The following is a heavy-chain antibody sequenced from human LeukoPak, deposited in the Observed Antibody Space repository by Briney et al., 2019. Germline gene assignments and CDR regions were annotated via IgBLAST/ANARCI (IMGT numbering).Heavy chain of an antibody. CDR2: INTNTGNP. CDR3: ARLYSTLDY. D-gene: IGHD6-13*01. J-gene: IGHJ4*02. CDR1: GYTFTNYG. Sequence: GASVKVSCKASGYTFTNYGLSWVRQAPGQGLEWMGWINTNTGNPTYAQGFTGRFVFSLDTSVSTAYLQISSLKAEDTAVYYCARLYSTLDYWGQGTLVTVSS. V-gene: IGHV7-4-1*02.